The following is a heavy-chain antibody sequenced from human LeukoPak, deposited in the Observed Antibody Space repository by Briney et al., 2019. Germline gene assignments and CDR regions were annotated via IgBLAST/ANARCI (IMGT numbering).Heavy chain of an antibody. CDR2: IYSGGSP. D-gene: IGHD3-22*01. V-gene: IGHV3-53*01. CDR1: GFSVRSSY. Sequence: GGSPRLSCAASGFSVRSSYMSWVRQAPGKGLEWVSVIYSGGSPDYADSAKGRFTISTDNSKNTLYLQMNSLRVEDTAVYYCARDGADNSGYYFGSLWGQGTVVTVSS. J-gene: IGHJ3*01. CDR3: ARDGADNSGYYFGSL.